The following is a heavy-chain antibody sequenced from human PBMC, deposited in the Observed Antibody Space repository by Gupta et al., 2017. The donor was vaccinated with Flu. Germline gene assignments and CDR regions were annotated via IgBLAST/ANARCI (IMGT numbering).Heavy chain of an antibody. J-gene: IGHJ1*01. CDR2: ISYDGSNK. V-gene: IGHV3-30-3*01. D-gene: IGHD2-8*01. CDR3: ARGLRRSGTIVLMVYAISDEYFQH. Sequence: QVQLVESGGGVVQPGGSLRLSCVASGFTFSSYAMHWVLQAPGKGLEWVAVISYDGSNKYYADSVKGRFTISRDNSKNTLYLQMNSLRAEDTAVYYCARGLRRSGTIVLMVYAISDEYFQHWGQGTLVTVSS. CDR1: GFTFSSYA.